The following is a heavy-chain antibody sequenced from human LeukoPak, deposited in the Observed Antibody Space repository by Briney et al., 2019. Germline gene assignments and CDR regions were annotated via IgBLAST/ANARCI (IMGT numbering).Heavy chain of an antibody. CDR1: GFTFSSYA. CDR3: AKDHCSSTICSFDS. J-gene: IGHJ4*02. V-gene: IGHV3-64*04. CDR2: ISSNGGST. Sequence: PGGSLRLSCSASGFTFSSYAMHWVRQAPGKGLEYVSAISSNGGSTYYADSVKGRFTISRDNSKNTLYLQMNSLRAEDTAVYYCAKDHCSSTICSFDSWGQGTLVTVSS. D-gene: IGHD2-2*01.